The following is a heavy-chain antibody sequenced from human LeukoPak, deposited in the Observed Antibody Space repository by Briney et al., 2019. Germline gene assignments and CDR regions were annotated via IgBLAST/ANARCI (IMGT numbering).Heavy chain of an antibody. CDR3: ARDSGSYAEGYYFDY. CDR1: GGSISSGSYY. V-gene: IGHV4-61*02. Sequence: SQTLSLTCTVSGGSISSGSYYWSWIRQPAGKGLEWIGRIYTSGSTNYNPSLKSRVTMSVDTSKNQFSLKLSSVTAADTAVYYCARDSGSYAEGYYFDYWGQGTLVTVSS. CDR2: IYTSGST. J-gene: IGHJ4*02. D-gene: IGHD1-26*01.